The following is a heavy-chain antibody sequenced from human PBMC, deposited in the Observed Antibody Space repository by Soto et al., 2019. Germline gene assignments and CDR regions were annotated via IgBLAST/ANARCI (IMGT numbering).Heavy chain of an antibody. CDR1: EFTFSRYA. Sequence: GGSLRLSCAASEFTFSRYAMYWVRQAPGKGLEWVSAISGAGDKTFYAEPVRGRFTISRDNSENTLFLQMNSLRAEDTAIYYCVKATSAAPFGYYGMDVWGQGTTVTVSS. CDR3: VKATSAAPFGYYGMDV. CDR2: ISGAGDKT. V-gene: IGHV3-23*01. D-gene: IGHD3-3*01. J-gene: IGHJ6*02.